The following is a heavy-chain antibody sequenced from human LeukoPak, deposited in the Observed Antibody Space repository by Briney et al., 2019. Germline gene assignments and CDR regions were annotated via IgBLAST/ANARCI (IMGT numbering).Heavy chain of an antibody. V-gene: IGHV3-30*03. CDR2: ISYDGSIK. D-gene: IGHD4-23*01. J-gene: IGHJ6*02. CDR1: GFTFSSYG. Sequence: GGSLRLSCAASGFTFSSYGMHWVRQAPGKGLEWVAVISYDGSIKYYADSVKGRFTISRDNSKNTLYLQMNSLRAEDTAVYYCARARTVVTTIIYYYYYYGMDVWGQGTTVTVSS. CDR3: ARARTVVTTIIYYYYYYGMDV.